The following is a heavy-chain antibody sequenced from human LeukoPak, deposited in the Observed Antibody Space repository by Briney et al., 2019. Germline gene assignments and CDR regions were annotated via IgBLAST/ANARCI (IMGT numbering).Heavy chain of an antibody. CDR2: IYYSGST. D-gene: IGHD5-18*01. CDR1: GGSINGYY. V-gene: IGHV4-59*06. CDR3: AREVRGYGYGYGMDV. J-gene: IGHJ6*02. Sequence: SETLSLTCTVSGGSINGYYWSWIRQPPGKGLEWIGYIYYSGSTYYNPSLKSRVTISVDTSKNQFSLKLSSVTAADTAVYYCAREVRGYGYGYGMDVWGQGTTVTVSS.